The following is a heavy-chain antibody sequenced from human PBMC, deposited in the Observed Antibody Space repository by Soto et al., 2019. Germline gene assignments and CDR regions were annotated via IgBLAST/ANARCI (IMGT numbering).Heavy chain of an antibody. CDR3: ARINEMVDAEGGPDY. CDR2: VYYSGST. D-gene: IGHD2-8*01. V-gene: IGHV4-39*01. J-gene: IGHJ4*02. Sequence: QLQLQESGPGLVKSSETLSLTCTVSGGSISSSGYYWAWIRQPPGKGLEWMGNVYYSGSTYYNPSLKSRVTISIDTSKNQFSLNLSSVTAADTAVYYCARINEMVDAEGGPDYWGQGTLVTVSS. CDR1: GGSISSSGYY.